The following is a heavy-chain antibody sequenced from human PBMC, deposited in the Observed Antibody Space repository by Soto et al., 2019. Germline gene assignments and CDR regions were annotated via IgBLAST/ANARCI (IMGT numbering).Heavy chain of an antibody. CDR3: ATPACAATWCSPSHNLDH. D-gene: IGHD2-2*01. Sequence: QVQLVQSGAEVKKPESSVKVSCKTSGGTFVSHVISWVRQAPGKGPEWMGKINPLSGIPNYAQKFQDRVTFTADTDSSTAYMELSSLRSDDTAVYYCATPACAATWCSPSHNLDHWGQGTLVTVSS. J-gene: IGHJ4*02. CDR1: GGTFVSHV. V-gene: IGHV1-69*09. CDR2: INPLSGIP.